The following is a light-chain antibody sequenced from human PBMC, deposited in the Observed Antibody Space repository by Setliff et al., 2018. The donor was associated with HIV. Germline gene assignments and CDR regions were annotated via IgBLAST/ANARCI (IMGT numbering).Light chain of an antibody. J-gene: IGLJ1*01. CDR3: CSYASSNGVV. CDR1: SSDVGGYKY. V-gene: IGLV2-8*01. CDR2: EIT. Sequence: QSALAQPPSASGSPGQSVTISCTGTSSDVGGYKYVSWYQQHPGKAPKLMIYEITKRPSGVPDRFSGSKSGNTASLTVSGLQTEDEADYYCCSYASSNGVVVGTGTKATVL.